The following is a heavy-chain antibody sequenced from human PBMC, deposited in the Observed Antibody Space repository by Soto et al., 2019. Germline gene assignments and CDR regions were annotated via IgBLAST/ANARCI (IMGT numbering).Heavy chain of an antibody. CDR2: IYWNDDK. Sequence: QITLKESGPTLVKPTQTLTLTCTFSGFSLSTSAVGVGWIRQPPGKALECLALIYWNDDKRYSPSLKSRLTITKDTSKNQVVLTMTNMDPVDTATYYCVHSSGGHSCSWYYPPDYWGQGTLVTVSS. CDR1: GFSLSTSAVG. J-gene: IGHJ4*02. V-gene: IGHV2-5*01. D-gene: IGHD6-13*01. CDR3: VHSSGGHSCSWYYPPDY.